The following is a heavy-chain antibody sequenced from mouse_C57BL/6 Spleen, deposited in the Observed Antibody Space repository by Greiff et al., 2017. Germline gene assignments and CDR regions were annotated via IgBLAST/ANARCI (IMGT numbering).Heavy chain of an antibody. V-gene: IGHV3-6*01. J-gene: IGHJ2*01. D-gene: IGHD2-1*01. Sequence: EVQLQESGPGLVKPSQSLSLTCSVTGYSITSGYYWNWIRQFPGNKLEWMGYISYDGSNHYNPSLKNRISITRDTAKNQFFLKLNSVTTEDTATYYCARDGNYTDFDYWGQGTTLTVSS. CDR1: GYSITSGYY. CDR3: ARDGNYTDFDY. CDR2: ISYDGSN.